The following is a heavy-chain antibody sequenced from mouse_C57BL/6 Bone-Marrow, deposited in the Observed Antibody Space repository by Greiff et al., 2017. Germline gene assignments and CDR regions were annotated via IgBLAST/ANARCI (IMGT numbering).Heavy chain of an antibody. Sequence: VQLQQSGPELVKPGASVKLSCKASGYTFTSYDINWVKQRPGQGLEWNGWIYPRDGSTKYNEKFKGKATLTVDTSSSTAYMELNSLTSEDSAVYFCARLGGYYPPWFAYWGQGTLVTVSA. CDR3: ARLGGYYPPWFAY. CDR2: IYPRDGST. CDR1: GYTFTSYD. D-gene: IGHD2-3*01. V-gene: IGHV1-85*01. J-gene: IGHJ3*01.